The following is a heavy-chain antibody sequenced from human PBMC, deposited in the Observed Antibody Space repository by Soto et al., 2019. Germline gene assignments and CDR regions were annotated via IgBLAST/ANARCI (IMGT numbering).Heavy chain of an antibody. CDR2: IYYAGSA. CDR3: ARAVEMATIWDYFDY. V-gene: IGHV4-59*01. Sequence: SETLSLTCTVSGGSMISYYWSWIRQPPGRGLEWIGFIYYAGSAKYNPSLNSRVTISVDTSKNQFSLTLSSVTAADTAVYYCARAVEMATIWDYFDYWGQGTLVTVSS. CDR1: GGSMISYY. J-gene: IGHJ4*02. D-gene: IGHD5-12*01.